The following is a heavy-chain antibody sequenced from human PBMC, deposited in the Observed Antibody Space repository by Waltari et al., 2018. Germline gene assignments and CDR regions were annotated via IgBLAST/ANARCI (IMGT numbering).Heavy chain of an antibody. CDR2: IKEDESEK. CDR1: EFTFASHW. J-gene: IGHJ4*02. V-gene: IGHV3-7*01. D-gene: IGHD3-3*01. CDR3: ATQSWSNFEY. Sequence: EVQLVESGGGLVQPGGSLRLSCAASEFTFASHWVTWVRQAPGKGLEWVANIKEDESEKYYVDSVKGRFTISRDNAKNSLYRQMSSLRVEDTAVYYCATQSWSNFEYWGQGTLVTVSS.